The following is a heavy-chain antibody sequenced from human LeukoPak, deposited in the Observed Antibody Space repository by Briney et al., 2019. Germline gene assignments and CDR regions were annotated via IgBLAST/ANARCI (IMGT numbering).Heavy chain of an antibody. J-gene: IGHJ4*02. CDR1: GFSFSRYN. D-gene: IGHD6-6*01. V-gene: IGHV3-21*01. CDR3: AKAGGAYSSTYYFHY. CDR2: ISSSSSLI. Sequence: GGSLRLSCAASGFSFSRYNMSWVRQAPGKGLEWVSFISSSSSLISYADSVKGRFTISRDNAKNSLYLQMNSLRAEDTAVYYCAKAGGAYSSTYYFHYWGQGTLVTVSS.